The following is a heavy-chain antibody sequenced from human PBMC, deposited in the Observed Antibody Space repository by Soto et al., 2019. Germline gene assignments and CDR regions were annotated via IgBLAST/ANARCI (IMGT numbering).Heavy chain of an antibody. CDR1: GGTFSSYA. CDR2: IIPIFGTA. V-gene: IGHV1-69*13. CDR3: ARVLRYFDWPPAD. J-gene: IGHJ4*02. Sequence: SVKASCKASGGTFSSYAISWVRQAPGQGLEWMGGIIPIFGTANYAQKFQGRVTITADESTSTAYMELSSLRSEDTAVYYCARVLRYFDWPPADWGQGTLVTVSS. D-gene: IGHD3-9*01.